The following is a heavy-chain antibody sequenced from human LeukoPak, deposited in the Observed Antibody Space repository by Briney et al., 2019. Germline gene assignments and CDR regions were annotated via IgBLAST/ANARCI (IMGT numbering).Heavy chain of an antibody. J-gene: IGHJ4*02. V-gene: IGHV4-59*01. CDR1: GGSISSYY. D-gene: IGHD5-24*01. CDR3: ARAGGWLQSDRFDY. Sequence: PSETLSLTCTVSGGSISSYYWSWIRQPPGKGLEWIGYIYYSGSTNYNASLKSRVTISVDTSKNQFSLKLSSVTAADTAVYYCARAGGWLQSDRFDYWGQGTLVTVSS. CDR2: IYYSGST.